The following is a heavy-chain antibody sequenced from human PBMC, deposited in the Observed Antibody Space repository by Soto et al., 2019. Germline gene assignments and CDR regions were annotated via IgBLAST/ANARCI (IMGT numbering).Heavy chain of an antibody. Sequence: GGSLRLSCAASGFTFEDYAMHWVRQAPGKGLEWVSGISWDSGGIGYVDSVKGRFTITRDNAKNSLYLQMNSLRAEDTASYYCAKDIHEMDIGDYCYYYYGMDVWGQGTTVTVSS. J-gene: IGHJ6*02. CDR1: GFTFEDYA. D-gene: IGHD4-17*01. CDR3: AKDIHEMDIGDYCYYYYGMDV. CDR2: ISWDSGGI. V-gene: IGHV3-9*01.